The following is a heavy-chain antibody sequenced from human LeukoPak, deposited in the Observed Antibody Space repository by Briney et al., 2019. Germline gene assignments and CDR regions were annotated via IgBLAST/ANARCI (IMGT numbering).Heavy chain of an antibody. Sequence: GASVKVSCKASGYTFTSYAMHWVRQAPGQRLEWMGWINAGNGNTKYSQEFQGRVTITRDTSASTAYMELSSLRSEDMAVYYCARGSMDYDFWSGYSDFDYRGQGTLVTVSS. CDR3: ARGSMDYDFWSGYSDFDY. D-gene: IGHD3-3*01. CDR2: INAGNGNT. CDR1: GYTFTSYA. V-gene: IGHV1-3*03. J-gene: IGHJ4*02.